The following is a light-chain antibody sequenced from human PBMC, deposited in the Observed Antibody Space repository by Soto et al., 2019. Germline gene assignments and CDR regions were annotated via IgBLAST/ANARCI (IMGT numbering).Light chain of an antibody. V-gene: IGLV2-14*01. Sequence: QSVLTQPASVSGSPGQSITISCTGSSDDIGTYEYISWHQHHPGKAPKLILFGVYDRPSGISDRFSGSKSGNTASLTVSGLQADDVAYYYCRGFGGTNIPRFGAGTQLTGL. CDR3: RGFGGTNIPR. CDR1: SDDIGTYEY. CDR2: GVY. J-gene: IGLJ2*01.